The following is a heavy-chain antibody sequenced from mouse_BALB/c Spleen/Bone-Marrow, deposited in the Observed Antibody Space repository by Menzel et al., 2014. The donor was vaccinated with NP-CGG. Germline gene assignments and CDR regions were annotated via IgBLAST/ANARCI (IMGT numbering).Heavy chain of an antibody. V-gene: IGHV5-9-2*01. CDR1: GFTFNNYG. CDR2: ISGSGSYT. CDR3: ARHAYYDQTEVSFVY. D-gene: IGHD2-4*01. Sequence: EVQLQESGGGLVKSGGSLKLSCAASGFTFNNYGMSWVRQTPEKRLEWVATISGSGSYTFYPDSVKGRFTISRDNAKNDLYLQLSSLRSEDTALYYCARHAYYDQTEVSFVYWGQGTLVTVSA. J-gene: IGHJ3*01.